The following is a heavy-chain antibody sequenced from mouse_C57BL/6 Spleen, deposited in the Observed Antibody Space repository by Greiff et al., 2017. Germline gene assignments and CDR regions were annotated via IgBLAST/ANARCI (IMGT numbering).Heavy chain of an antibody. V-gene: IGHV5-17*01. D-gene: IGHD2-1*01. CDR2: ISSGSSTI. J-gene: IGHJ4*01. Sequence: DVKLVESGGGLVKPGGSLKLSCAASGFTFSDYGMHWVRQAPEKGLEWVAYISSGSSTIYYADTVKGRFTISRDNAKNALFLQMTSLRSEDTAMYYCARGEYEEDISYGNYPYYAMDYWGQGTSVTVSS. CDR1: GFTFSDYG. CDR3: ARGEYEEDISYGNYPYYAMDY.